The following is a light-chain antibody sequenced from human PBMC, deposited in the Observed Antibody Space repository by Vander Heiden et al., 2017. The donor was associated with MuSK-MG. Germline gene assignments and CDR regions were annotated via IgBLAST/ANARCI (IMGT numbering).Light chain of an antibody. Sequence: SALTQPRSVSGPPGQSVTISCAGSRNDVGSYNFVSWYRQHPGEAPKLILYDVNHRPPGGPDRFSGSKSGNTAALTISGRKLEDEADYFCCSDAGTRGIVFGGGTKLTVL. V-gene: IGLV2-11*01. CDR3: CSDAGTRGIV. CDR2: DVN. J-gene: IGLJ2*01. CDR1: RNDVGSYNF.